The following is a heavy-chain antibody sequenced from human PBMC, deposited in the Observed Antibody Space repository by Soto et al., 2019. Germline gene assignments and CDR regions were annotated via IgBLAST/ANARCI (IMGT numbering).Heavy chain of an antibody. D-gene: IGHD3-16*01. CDR2: IYSSGAT. V-gene: IGHV4-31*02. J-gene: IGHJ4*02. CDR3: ARDNRGITLTYYFDY. Sequence: PSETLSLTCSVSGASVSSGGYFWTWIRQLPGKGLEWIGYIYSSGATHYNPSLQSRLSISLDTSKNQFSLKLSSVTVADTAVYYCARDNRGITLTYYFDYWGQGTLVTVSS. CDR1: GASVSSGGYF.